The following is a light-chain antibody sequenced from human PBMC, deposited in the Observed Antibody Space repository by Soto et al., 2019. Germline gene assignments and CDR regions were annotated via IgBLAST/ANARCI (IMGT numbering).Light chain of an antibody. CDR2: GAS. CDR1: QSVNSN. Sequence: EKVMTQSPAALSVSPGERATLSCRASQSVNSNLAWYQQKPGQAPRLLLYGASTRATGIPARFSGSASGTDFTLTISSVQSEDSAFYYCQQYNDWPPTFGGGTKVEVK. V-gene: IGKV3-15*01. CDR3: QQYNDWPPT. J-gene: IGKJ4*01.